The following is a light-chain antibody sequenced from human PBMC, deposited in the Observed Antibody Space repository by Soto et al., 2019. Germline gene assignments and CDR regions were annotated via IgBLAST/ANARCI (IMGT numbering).Light chain of an antibody. CDR1: QSISTY. V-gene: IGKV1-39*01. CDR3: QQSYSAPGT. CDR2: AAS. J-gene: IGKJ2*01. Sequence: IQMTQSPSSLSASVGDRVTITCRARQSISTYLNWYQQKPGKAPKLLIYAASSLQSGVPSRFSVSGSVTDFTLTITSLQPEDFATYYCQQSYSAPGTFGQGTKLEIK.